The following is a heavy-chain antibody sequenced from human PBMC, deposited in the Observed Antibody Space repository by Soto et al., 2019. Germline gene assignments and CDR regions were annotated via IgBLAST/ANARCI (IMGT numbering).Heavy chain of an antibody. V-gene: IGHV3-23*01. D-gene: IGHD3-9*01. CDR2: ISGGGGST. J-gene: IGHJ4*02. Sequence: PGGPLSLSCTAAGCSFSHYAVTWVRTAPGKGLEWASAISGGGGSTYYADSVKGRFTISRDNSKNTLHLQMNSLRAEDTAVYYCAKTESFNGYYKAYDYWGRGTQVTVSS. CDR1: GCSFSHYA. CDR3: AKTESFNGYYKAYDY.